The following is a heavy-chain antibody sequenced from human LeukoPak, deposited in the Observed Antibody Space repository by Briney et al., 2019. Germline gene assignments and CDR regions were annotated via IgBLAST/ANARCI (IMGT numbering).Heavy chain of an antibody. Sequence: GGSLRLSCAASGFTYSTYWMSWVRQAPGKGLEWVANINQDGSEKYYVDPVRGRFTISRDSAKNSLYLQMNSLRGEDTAVYYCARNAPFDYWGQGTLVTVSS. J-gene: IGHJ4*02. CDR1: GFTYSTYW. CDR3: ARNAPFDY. V-gene: IGHV3-7*01. CDR2: INQDGSEK.